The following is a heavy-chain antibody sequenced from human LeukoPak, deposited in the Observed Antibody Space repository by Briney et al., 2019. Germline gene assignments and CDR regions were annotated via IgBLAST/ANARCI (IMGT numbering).Heavy chain of an antibody. Sequence: ASVKVSCKASGYTFTGYYMHWVRQAPGQGLEWMGWINPNSGGTNYAQKFQGWVTMTSDTSISTAYMELSRLRSDDTAVYYCARAQVVVVAASVYYYYGMDVWGKGTTVTVSS. CDR1: GYTFTGYY. CDR3: ARAQVVVVAASVYYYYGMDV. D-gene: IGHD2-15*01. V-gene: IGHV1-2*04. J-gene: IGHJ6*04. CDR2: INPNSGGT.